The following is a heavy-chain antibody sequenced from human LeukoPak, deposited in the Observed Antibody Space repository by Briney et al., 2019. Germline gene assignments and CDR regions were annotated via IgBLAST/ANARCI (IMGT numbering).Heavy chain of an antibody. V-gene: IGHV4-4*09. CDR3: ARHRQYSSSSLHF. CDR1: GGSIRSFY. Sequence: PSETLSLTCTVSGGSIRSFYWSWIRQPPGKGLEWIAYIYASGSTNYNPSLKSRVTISVDTSKNQFSLKVTSVTAADTAVYHCARHRQYSSSSLHFWGQGTLVTVSS. D-gene: IGHD6-6*01. J-gene: IGHJ4*02. CDR2: IYASGST.